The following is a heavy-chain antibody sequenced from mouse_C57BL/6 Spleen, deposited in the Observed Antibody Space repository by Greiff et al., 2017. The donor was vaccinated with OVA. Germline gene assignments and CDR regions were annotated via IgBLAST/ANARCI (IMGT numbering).Heavy chain of an antibody. CDR3: ARKGHERGDY. Sequence: VKLIESGAELVKPGASVKISCKASGYAFSSYWMNWVKQRPGKGLEWIGQIYPGDGDTNYNGKFKGKATLTADKSSSTAYMQLSSLTSEDSAVYFCARKGHERGDYWGQGTTLTVSS. J-gene: IGHJ2*01. D-gene: IGHD3-3*01. V-gene: IGHV1-80*01. CDR1: GYAFSSYW. CDR2: IYPGDGDT.